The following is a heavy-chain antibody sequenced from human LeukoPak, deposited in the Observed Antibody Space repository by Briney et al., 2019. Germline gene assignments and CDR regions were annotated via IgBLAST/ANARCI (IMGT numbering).Heavy chain of an antibody. CDR3: ARDGRRQATVAVCYYYGMDV. V-gene: IGHV4-61*02. Sequence: SQTLSLTCTVSAGSISSGTYEWSWIRQPAGKGLEWIGRIFTSGTTNYNPAHKSRVTISVDKSKNQCSLNMSFVTAAATDVDYCARDGRRQATVAVCYYYGMDVWGQGTTVTVSS. CDR2: IFTSGTT. D-gene: IGHD4-23*01. CDR1: AGSISSGTYE. J-gene: IGHJ6*02.